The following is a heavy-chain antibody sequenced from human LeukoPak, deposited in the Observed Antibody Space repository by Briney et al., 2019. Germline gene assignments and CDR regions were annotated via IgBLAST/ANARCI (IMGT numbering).Heavy chain of an antibody. V-gene: IGHV3-66*01. CDR3: ARGLMVRGILAGFDI. J-gene: IGHJ3*02. CDR2: IYSGGST. D-gene: IGHD3-10*01. CDR1: GIIVSNNY. Sequence: GGSLRLSCAASGIIVSNNYMSWVRQAPGRGLEWVSVIYSGGSTYYADSVKGRFTISRDNSKNTLYLQMNSLRAEDTAVYYCARGLMVRGILAGFDIWGQGTMVTVSS.